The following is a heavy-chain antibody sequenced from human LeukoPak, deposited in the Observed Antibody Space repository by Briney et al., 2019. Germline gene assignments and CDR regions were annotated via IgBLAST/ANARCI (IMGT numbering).Heavy chain of an antibody. CDR1: GFTFSNYA. CDR3: AKDRGYYDYVWGSYRYPGGFEDY. V-gene: IGHV3-23*01. D-gene: IGHD3-16*02. Sequence: GGSLRLSCAASGFTFSNYAMSWVRQAPGKGLEWVSDISGAGGSTDYADSVKGRFTVSRDSSKNTLYLQMNSLRAEDTAVYYCAKDRGYYDYVWGSYRYPGGFEDYWGQGTLVTVSS. J-gene: IGHJ4*02. CDR2: ISGAGGST.